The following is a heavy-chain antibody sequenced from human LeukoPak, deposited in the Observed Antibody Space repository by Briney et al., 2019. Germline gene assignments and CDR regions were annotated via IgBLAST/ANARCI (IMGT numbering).Heavy chain of an antibody. D-gene: IGHD3-22*01. V-gene: IGHV1-8*01. Sequence: GASVKVSCKASGYTFTSYDINWVRQATGQGLEWMGWMNPNSGNTGYAQKFQGRVTMTRNTSISTAYMELSSLRSEDTAVYYCARDPDSSGYYYFDYWGQGTLVTVSS. J-gene: IGHJ4*02. CDR1: GYTFTSYD. CDR3: ARDPDSSGYYYFDY. CDR2: MNPNSGNT.